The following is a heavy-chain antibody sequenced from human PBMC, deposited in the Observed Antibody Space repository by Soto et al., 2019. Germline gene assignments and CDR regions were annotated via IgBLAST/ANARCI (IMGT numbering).Heavy chain of an antibody. CDR1: GGSISSYY. CDR2: IYYSGST. CDR3: ARDPDTAAGTWYYYGMDV. J-gene: IGHJ6*02. D-gene: IGHD6-13*01. Sequence: SETLSLTCTVSGGSISSYYWSWIRQPPGKGLEWIGYIYYSGSTNYNPSLKSRVTISVDTSKNQFSLKLSSLRSEDTAVYYCARDPDTAAGTWYYYGMDVWGQGTTVTVSS. V-gene: IGHV4-59*01.